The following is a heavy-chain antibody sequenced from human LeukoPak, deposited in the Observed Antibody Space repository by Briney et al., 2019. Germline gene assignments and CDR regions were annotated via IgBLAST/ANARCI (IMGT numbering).Heavy chain of an antibody. J-gene: IGHJ4*02. CDR1: GYTFTSYA. D-gene: IGHD2-15*01. CDR2: INAGNGNT. CDR3: ARELGYCSGGSCYSGFGY. V-gene: IGHV1-3*01. Sequence: GASVKVSCKASGYTFTSYAMHWVRQAPGQRLEWMGWINAGNGNTKYSQKLQGRVTITRDTSASTAYMELSSLRSEDTAVYYCARELGYCSGGSCYSGFGYWGQGTLVTVSS.